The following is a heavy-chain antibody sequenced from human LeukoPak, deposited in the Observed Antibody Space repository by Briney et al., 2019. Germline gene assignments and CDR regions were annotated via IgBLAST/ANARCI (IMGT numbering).Heavy chain of an antibody. CDR2: INPNSGGT. Sequence: ASVKVSCKASGYTFTGYYMHWVRQAPGQGLEWMGWINPNSGGTNYAQKFQGRVTMTRDTSISTAYMELSRLRSDDTAVYYCARDVGATTPDWFDPWGQGTLVTVS. J-gene: IGHJ5*02. CDR1: GYTFTGYY. D-gene: IGHD1-26*01. CDR3: ARDVGATTPDWFDP. V-gene: IGHV1-2*02.